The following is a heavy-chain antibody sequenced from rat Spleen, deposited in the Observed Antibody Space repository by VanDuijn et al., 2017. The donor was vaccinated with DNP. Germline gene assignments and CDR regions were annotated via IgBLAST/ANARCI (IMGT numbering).Heavy chain of an antibody. D-gene: IGHD1-1*01. Sequence: EVQLQESGPGLVKPSQSLSLTCSVTGYSITSNYWAWIRQFPGNKMEWMGYINYIGSTGHNPSLRSRISITRSKTNNQVFLQLTSVTSENTATYYCARARKQSSYWYFDFWGPGTMVTVSS. V-gene: IGHV3-1*01. CDR2: INYIGST. CDR3: ARARKQSSYWYFDF. J-gene: IGHJ1*01. CDR1: GYSITSNY.